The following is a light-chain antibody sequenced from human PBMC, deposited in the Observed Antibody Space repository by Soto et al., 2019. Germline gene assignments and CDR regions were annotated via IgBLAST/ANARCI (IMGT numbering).Light chain of an antibody. Sequence: DVQMTQSPSAVSASVGDRVNITCRASQGISNYLAWFQQKPGKVPKRLIYTTSTLQSGVPSRFSGSRSRTEFTLTISSLQPEDIATYYCLQHNSYPRTFGGGTKVEIK. CDR3: LQHNSYPRT. CDR1: QGISNY. J-gene: IGKJ4*01. CDR2: TTS. V-gene: IGKV1-17*03.